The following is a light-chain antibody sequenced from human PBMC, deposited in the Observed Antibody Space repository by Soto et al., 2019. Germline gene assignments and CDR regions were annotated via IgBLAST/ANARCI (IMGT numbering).Light chain of an antibody. CDR2: KAS. J-gene: IGKJ1*01. V-gene: IGKV1-5*03. CDR3: QHRGT. CDR1: HTISDW. Sequence: DIQMTQSPSTLSASVGDRVTITCRASHTISDWLAWYQQKPGKAPNLLIYKASTLESGVPSRFSGSGSGTEFTLTISGLQPDDFATYYCQHRGTFGPGTKVDIK.